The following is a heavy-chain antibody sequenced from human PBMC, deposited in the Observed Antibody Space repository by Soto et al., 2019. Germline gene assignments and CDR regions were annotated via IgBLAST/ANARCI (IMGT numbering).Heavy chain of an antibody. D-gene: IGHD3-9*01. J-gene: IGHJ3*01. CDR3: ARDPDYHTSTVAYDVFDL. V-gene: IGHV3-33*01. CDR1: GFTFSSYG. CDR2: IWEDGSIN. Sequence: GGSLRLSCAASGFTFSSYGMHWVRQAPGKGLEWVADIWEDGSINYYTDSVKGRFTISRDNSKNTVYLQLSSLRADDTAVYYCARDPDYHTSTVAYDVFDLWGQGTVVTVSS.